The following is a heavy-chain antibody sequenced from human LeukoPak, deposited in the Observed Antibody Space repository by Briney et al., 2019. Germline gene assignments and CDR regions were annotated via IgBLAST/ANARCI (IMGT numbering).Heavy chain of an antibody. V-gene: IGHV4-59*12. J-gene: IGHJ4*02. Sequence: SETLSLTCTVSGGSISSYYWSWIRQPPGKGLEWIGYIYYSGSTNYNPSLKSRVTISVDTSKNQFSLKLSSVTAADMAVYYCARDRYSYGYWGQGTLVTVSS. CDR1: GGSISSYY. D-gene: IGHD5-18*01. CDR3: ARDRYSYGY. CDR2: IYYSGST.